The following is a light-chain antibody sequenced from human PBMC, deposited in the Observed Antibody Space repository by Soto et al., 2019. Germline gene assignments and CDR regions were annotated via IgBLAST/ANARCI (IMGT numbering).Light chain of an antibody. CDR3: EQYNNWFSIT. J-gene: IGKJ5*01. CDR1: QSVSSY. Sequence: EIVLTQSPATLSLSPGERATLYCRASQSVSSYLAWYQQKPGQAPRLLIYDASNRATGIPARFSGSGCGTEFTLTISSLQPEDFAVYYCEQYNNWFSITFGQGTRLEIK. V-gene: IGKV3-11*01. CDR2: DAS.